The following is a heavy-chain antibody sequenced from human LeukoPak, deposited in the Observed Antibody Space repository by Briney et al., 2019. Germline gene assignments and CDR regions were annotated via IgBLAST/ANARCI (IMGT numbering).Heavy chain of an antibody. CDR2: IYYSGST. CDR1: GGSISSYY. D-gene: IGHD3/OR15-3a*01. Sequence: SETLSLTCTVSGGSISSYYWSWIRQPAGKGLEWIGYIYYSGSTYYNPSLKSRVTISVDTSKNQFSLKLSSVTAADTAVYYCARAGDVWTPMGSFDYWGQGTLVTVSS. CDR3: ARAGDVWTPMGSFDY. J-gene: IGHJ4*02. V-gene: IGHV4-59*12.